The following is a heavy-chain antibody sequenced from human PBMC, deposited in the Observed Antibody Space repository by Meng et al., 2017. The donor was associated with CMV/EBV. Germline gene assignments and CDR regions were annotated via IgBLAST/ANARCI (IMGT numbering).Heavy chain of an antibody. D-gene: IGHD2-2*01. Sequence: SETLSLTCAVYGGYFSGHYCSWIRQPPGKGLEWIGEINHSGGTSYSPSLKSRVTMSVDTYKKQFSLKLNSVTAADTAVYYCARGLKRGIFVVVPAARIGGFDFWGQGTPVTVSS. J-gene: IGHJ4*02. CDR2: INHSGGT. V-gene: IGHV4-34*01. CDR3: ARGLKRGIFVVVPAARIGGFDF. CDR1: GGYFSGHY.